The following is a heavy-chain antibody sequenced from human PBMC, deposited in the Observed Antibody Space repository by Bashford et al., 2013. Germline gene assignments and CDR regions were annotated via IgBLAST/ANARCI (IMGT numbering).Heavy chain of an antibody. CDR2: IYHSGST. Sequence: SETLSSPALSLVAPSAVITGWSWVRQSPGKGLEWIGQIYHSGSTNYNPVLKSRVTHISRTRPRTSSPLKLSSVTAADTAVYYCARGGAARPRAFDNLGPKGTMVTRLL. D-gene: IGHD6-6*01. J-gene: IGHJ3*02. CDR3: ARGGAARPRAFDN. V-gene: IGHV4-4*02. CDR1: VAPSAVITG.